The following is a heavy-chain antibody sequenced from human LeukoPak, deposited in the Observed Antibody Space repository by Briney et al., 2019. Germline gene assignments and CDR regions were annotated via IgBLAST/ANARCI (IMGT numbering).Heavy chain of an antibody. CDR2: IRYDGTNQ. V-gene: IGHV3-30*02. CDR1: GFTFSTYG. Sequence: GGSLRLSCAASGFTFSTYGMHWVRQAPGKGLEWVAFIRYDGTNQFYADSVKGRFTISRDNSKNTLYLQMNSLRPEDTAVYYCAAQKRGSSRPYYFDYWGQRTLVTVSS. J-gene: IGHJ4*02. CDR3: AAQKRGSSRPYYFDY. D-gene: IGHD3-16*02.